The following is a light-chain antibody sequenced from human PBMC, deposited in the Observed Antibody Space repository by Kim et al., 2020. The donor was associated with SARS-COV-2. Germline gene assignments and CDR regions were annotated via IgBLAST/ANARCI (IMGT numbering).Light chain of an antibody. Sequence: SYELTQQPSVSVAPGKTARITCGGNNIGSKSVHWYQQKPGQAPVLVIYYDSDRPSGIPERFSGSNSGNTATLTISRVEAGDEADYYCQVWDSSSDHVFGT. V-gene: IGLV3-21*04. CDR2: YDS. J-gene: IGLJ1*01. CDR1: NIGSKS. CDR3: QVWDSSSDHV.